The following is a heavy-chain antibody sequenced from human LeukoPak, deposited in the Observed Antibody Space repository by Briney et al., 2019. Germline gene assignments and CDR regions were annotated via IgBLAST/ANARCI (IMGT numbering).Heavy chain of an antibody. CDR3: AREIPDYASYYYMDV. J-gene: IGHJ6*03. D-gene: IGHD4-17*01. Sequence: SETLSLTCTVSGGSISSGSYYWGWIRQPPGKGLEWIGSIYHSGSTYYNPSLKSRVTISVDTSKNQFSLKLSSVTAADTAVYYCAREIPDYASYYYMDVWGKGTTVTVSS. CDR1: GGSISSGSYY. V-gene: IGHV4-39*07. CDR2: IYHSGST.